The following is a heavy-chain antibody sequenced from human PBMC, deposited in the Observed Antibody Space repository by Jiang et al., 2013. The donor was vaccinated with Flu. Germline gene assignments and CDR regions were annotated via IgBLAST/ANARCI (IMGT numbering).Heavy chain of an antibody. CDR1: GYTFTSYG. D-gene: IGHD3-16*02. V-gene: IGHV1-18*01. J-gene: IGHJ4*02. Sequence: GAEVKKPGASVKVSCKASGYTFTSYGISWVRQAPGQGLEWMGWISAYNGNTNYAQKLQGRVTMTTDTSTSTAYMELRSLRSDDTAVYYCARVKGDGYDYVWGSYPPYYFDYWGQGTLVTVSS. CDR2: ISAYNGNT. CDR3: ARVKGDGYDYVWGSYPPYYFDY.